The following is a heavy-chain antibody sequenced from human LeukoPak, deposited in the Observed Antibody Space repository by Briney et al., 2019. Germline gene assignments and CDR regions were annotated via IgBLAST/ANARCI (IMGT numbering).Heavy chain of an antibody. CDR3: ARDQGGLEAGPEYFHH. V-gene: IGHV4-30-2*01. D-gene: IGHD6-19*01. CDR2: IYHSGST. J-gene: IGHJ1*01. CDR1: GGSISSGAYS. Sequence: SETLSLTCDVSGGSISSGAYSWNWIRQPPGKGLEWIGYIYHSGSTYYNPSLKSRVTISVDRSKNQFSLKLTSVTAADTAVYFCARDQGGLEAGPEYFHHWGQGTLVTVSS.